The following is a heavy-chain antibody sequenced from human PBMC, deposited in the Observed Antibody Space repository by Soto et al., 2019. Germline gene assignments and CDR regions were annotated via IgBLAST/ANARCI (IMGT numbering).Heavy chain of an antibody. J-gene: IGHJ4*02. D-gene: IGHD3-10*01. CDR2: IIANHGIT. CDR3: ARGRNSGSYPL. Sequence: SVKVSCKASGGTFSSYTISWVRQAPGQGLEWMGRIIANHGITNYAQKLQGRVTMTADKSTSTAYMELRSLRSDDTAVYYCARGRNSGSYPLWGQGTLVTVSS. CDR1: GGTFSSYT. V-gene: IGHV1-69*02.